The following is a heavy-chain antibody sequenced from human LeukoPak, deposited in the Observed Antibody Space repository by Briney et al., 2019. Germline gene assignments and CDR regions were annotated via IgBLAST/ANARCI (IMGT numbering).Heavy chain of an antibody. D-gene: IGHD2-2*01. Sequence: SETLSLTCTVSGGSISSGSYYWSWIRQPAGKGLEWIGRIYHSGSTYYNPSLKSRVTISVDTSKNQFSLKLSSVTAADTAVYYCARGLVVVPAAPYYFDYWGQGTLVTVSS. V-gene: IGHV4-61*02. CDR3: ARGLVVVPAAPYYFDY. CDR1: GGSISSGSYY. J-gene: IGHJ4*02. CDR2: IYHSGST.